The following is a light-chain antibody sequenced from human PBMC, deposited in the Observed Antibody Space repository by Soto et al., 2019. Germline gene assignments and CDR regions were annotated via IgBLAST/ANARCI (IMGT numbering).Light chain of an antibody. CDR1: SGDVGGYNF. CDR2: DVS. CDR3: CSYGGSYTWV. Sequence: QSALTQPRSVSGSTGQSVTISCTGTSGDVGGYNFVSWYQQHPGKSPTLMLFDVSQRPSGVPDRFSGSKSGNTASLTISVLQADDEAEYYCCSYGGSYTWVFGGVTKLTVL. J-gene: IGLJ3*02. V-gene: IGLV2-11*01.